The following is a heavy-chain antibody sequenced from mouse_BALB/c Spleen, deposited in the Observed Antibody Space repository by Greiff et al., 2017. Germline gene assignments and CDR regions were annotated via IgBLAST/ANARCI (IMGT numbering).Heavy chain of an antibody. CDR3: ARGYDGYYFDY. V-gene: IGHV1-87*01. CDR2: IYPGDGDT. Sequence: QVQLQQSGAELARPGASVKLSCKASGYTFTSYWMQWVKQRPGQGLEWIGAIYPGDGDTRYTQKFKGKATLTADKSSSTAYMQLSSLASEDSAVYYCARGYDGYYFDYWGQGTTLTVSS. J-gene: IGHJ2*01. D-gene: IGHD2-2*01. CDR1: GYTFTSYW.